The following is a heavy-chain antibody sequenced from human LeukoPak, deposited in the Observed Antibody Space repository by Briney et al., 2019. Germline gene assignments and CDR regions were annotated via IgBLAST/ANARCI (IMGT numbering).Heavy chain of an antibody. Sequence: KSSGTLSLICGVSGGSISTTNWWTWVRQPPGKGLEWIGEVHLDGRTNYNPSLESRLTMSVDLSENHISLKLTSVTAADTAVHYCAREGGFYRPLDYSGQGTLVTVSS. V-gene: IGHV4-4*02. CDR1: GGSISTTNW. CDR3: AREGGFYRPLDY. J-gene: IGHJ4*02. CDR2: VHLDGRT. D-gene: IGHD3-3*01.